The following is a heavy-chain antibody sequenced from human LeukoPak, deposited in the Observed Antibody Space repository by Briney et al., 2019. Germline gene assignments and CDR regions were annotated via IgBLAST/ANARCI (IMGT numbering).Heavy chain of an antibody. V-gene: IGHV4-39*01. Sequence: KPSETLSLTCTVSGGSISSSSYYWGWIRQPPGKGLEWIGSIYYSGSTDYNPSLKSRVTISVDTSKNQFSPKLSSVTAADTAVYYCARTSGSRIRYYFDYWGQGTLVTVSS. D-gene: IGHD1-26*01. CDR3: ARTSGSRIRYYFDY. CDR2: IYYSGST. CDR1: GGSISSSSYY. J-gene: IGHJ4*02.